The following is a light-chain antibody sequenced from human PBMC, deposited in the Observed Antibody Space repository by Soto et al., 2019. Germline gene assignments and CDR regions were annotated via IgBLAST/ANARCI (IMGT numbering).Light chain of an antibody. Sequence: QPVLTQPRSVSGSPGQSVTISCTGTSSDVGGYNYVSWYRHIPGKAPQLMIYDVNRRPSGVPDRFSGSKSGNTASLTISGLQAEDEGDYHCCSYAGSYTFVIFGGGTKLTVL. CDR3: CSYAGSYTFVI. V-gene: IGLV2-11*01. CDR1: SSDVGGYNY. CDR2: DVN. J-gene: IGLJ2*01.